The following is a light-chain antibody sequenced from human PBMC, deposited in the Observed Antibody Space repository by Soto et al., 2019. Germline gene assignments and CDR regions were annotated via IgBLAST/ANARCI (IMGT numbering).Light chain of an antibody. CDR1: QTLSVW. V-gene: IGKV1-5*01. Sequence: DIQMTQSPSSLPASVGDRVTITCRASQTLSVWLAWYQQKPGQAPNLLIYDVSTLGSGVPSRLSGSGSGTGFTLTIDNLQPDDFATYYCQQYNSDPLTFGGGTKVDIK. CDR2: DVS. J-gene: IGKJ4*01. CDR3: QQYNSDPLT.